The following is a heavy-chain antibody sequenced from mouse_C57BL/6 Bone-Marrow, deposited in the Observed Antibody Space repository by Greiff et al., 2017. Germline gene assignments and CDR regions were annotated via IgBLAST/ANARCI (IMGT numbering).Heavy chain of an antibody. Sequence: EVQLQQSGAELVKPGASVKLSCTASGFNIKDYYMHWVKQRTEQGLEWIGRIDPEDGETKYAPQFQGKATITADTSSNTAYLQLSSLTSEDTAVYYCALGYYVWGWGQGTTLTVSS. CDR2: IDPEDGET. D-gene: IGHD2-3*01. V-gene: IGHV14-2*01. CDR3: ALGYYVWG. J-gene: IGHJ2*01. CDR1: GFNIKDYY.